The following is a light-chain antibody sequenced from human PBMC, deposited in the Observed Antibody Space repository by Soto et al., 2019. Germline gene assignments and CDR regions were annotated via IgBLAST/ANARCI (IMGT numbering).Light chain of an antibody. J-gene: IGKJ1*01. CDR2: GAS. V-gene: IGKV3-15*01. CDR3: QQYNNWTPWT. Sequence: TQAPTTLSVSPGEKATLSCRASQSVTTNMAWYQQKPGQAPRLLIYGASTRATGIPARFSGSGSGTDFTLTISSLQSEDFAVYSCQQYNNWTPWTFGQGTKVYIK. CDR1: QSVTTN.